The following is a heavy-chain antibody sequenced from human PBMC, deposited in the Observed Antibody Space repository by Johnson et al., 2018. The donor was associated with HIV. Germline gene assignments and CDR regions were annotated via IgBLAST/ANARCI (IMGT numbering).Heavy chain of an antibody. CDR1: GFTFDDYA. Sequence: VQLVESGGGVVQPGRSLRLSCAASGFTFDDYAMHWVRQAPGKGLEWVSAISGSDGSSTSHADSVKGRFTISRDNAKNSLYLQMISLRTEDTAVYYCATSLTGTRPFDIWGHGTMVTVSS. CDR2: ISGSDGSST. J-gene: IGHJ3*02. CDR3: ATSLTGTRPFDI. V-gene: IGHV3-9*01. D-gene: IGHD1-7*01.